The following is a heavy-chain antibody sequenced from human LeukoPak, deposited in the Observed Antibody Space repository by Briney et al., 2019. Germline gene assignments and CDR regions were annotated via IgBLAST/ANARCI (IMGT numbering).Heavy chain of an antibody. CDR1: GGSISSSSYY. Sequence: SETLSLTCTVSGGSISSSSYYWGWIRQPPGKGLEWIGSIYYSGSTYHNPSLKSRVTISVDTSKNQFSLKLSSVTAADTAVYYCASSVDTAMVASGVFDYWGQGTLVTVSS. V-gene: IGHV4-39*01. D-gene: IGHD5-18*01. CDR2: IYYSGST. J-gene: IGHJ4*02. CDR3: ASSVDTAMVASGVFDY.